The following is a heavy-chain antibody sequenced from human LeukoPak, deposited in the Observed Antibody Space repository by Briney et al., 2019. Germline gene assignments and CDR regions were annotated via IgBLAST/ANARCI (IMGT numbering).Heavy chain of an antibody. J-gene: IGHJ5*02. Sequence: GGSLRLSCAASGFTFSDSAVSWVRHSPGEGLKLVSSISDTGGRTYYADSGKGRLTITRDNCRNTVNLQMNSLRAGDTARYYCAKGGQDFDFWRFDLWGQGILVIVSS. CDR3: AKGGQDFDFWRFDL. V-gene: IGHV3-23*01. CDR2: ISDTGGRT. D-gene: IGHD3-3*01. CDR1: GFTFSDSA.